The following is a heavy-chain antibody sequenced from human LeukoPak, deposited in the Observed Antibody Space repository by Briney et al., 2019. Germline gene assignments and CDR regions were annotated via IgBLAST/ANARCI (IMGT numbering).Heavy chain of an antibody. CDR3: ARGRRYSGYEFDY. D-gene: IGHD5-12*01. Sequence: GSLRLSCAASGFTFSSYSMNWVRQAPGKGLEWVSSISSSSSYIYYADSVKGRFTISRDNAKNSLYLQMNSLRAEDTAVYYCARGRRYSGYEFDYWGQGTLVTVSS. CDR1: GFTFSSYS. CDR2: ISSSSSYI. J-gene: IGHJ4*02. V-gene: IGHV3-21*01.